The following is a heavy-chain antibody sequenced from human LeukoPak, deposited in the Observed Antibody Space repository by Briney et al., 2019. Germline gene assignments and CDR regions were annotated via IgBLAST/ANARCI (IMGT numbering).Heavy chain of an antibody. V-gene: IGHV1-2*02. CDR2: INPNSGGT. Sequence: ASVKVSCKASGYTFTGYYMHWVRQAPGQGLEWMGWINPNSGGTNYAQKFQGRVTMTRDTSINTAYMELSRLRSDDTAVYYCARDRRYSYGYSNWFDPWGQGTLVTVSS. CDR3: ARDRRYSYGYSNWFDP. D-gene: IGHD5-18*01. CDR1: GYTFTGYY. J-gene: IGHJ5*02.